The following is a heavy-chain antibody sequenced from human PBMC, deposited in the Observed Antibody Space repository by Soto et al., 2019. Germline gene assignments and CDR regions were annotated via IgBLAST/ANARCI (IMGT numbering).Heavy chain of an antibody. D-gene: IGHD2-2*02. CDR2: ISHSGST. V-gene: IGHV4-31*03. J-gene: IGHJ4*02. CDR3: AREYTYGSNFFDC. CDR1: GGSISSAAYY. Sequence: QVQLQESGPGLVKPSQTLSLTCTVSGGSISSAAYYWSWIRQHPGKGLVWIGYISHSGSTYYNPSLKSRVIISVDTSKNQCSLSLTSLTAADTAVYYCAREYTYGSNFFDCWGQGALVIVSS.